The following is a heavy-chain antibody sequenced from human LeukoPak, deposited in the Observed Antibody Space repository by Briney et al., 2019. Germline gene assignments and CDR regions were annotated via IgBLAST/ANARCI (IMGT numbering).Heavy chain of an antibody. Sequence: GGSLRLSCAASGFTFSGSAMHWVRQASGKGLEWVGRIRSKANGYTTAYGASVKGRFTISRDNSKNTLYLQMNSLRAEDTALYYCAKGGRSTSSTWDVWGKGTTVTVSS. CDR3: AKGGRSTSSTWDV. CDR2: IRSKANGYTT. CDR1: GFTFSGSA. J-gene: IGHJ6*04. D-gene: IGHD2-2*01. V-gene: IGHV3-73*01.